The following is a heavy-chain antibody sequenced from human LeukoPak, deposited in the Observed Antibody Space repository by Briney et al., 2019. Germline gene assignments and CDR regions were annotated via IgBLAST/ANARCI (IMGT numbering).Heavy chain of an antibody. Sequence: GSSVKVSXKASGGTFSSYAISWVRQAPGQGLEWMGGIIPIFGTANYAQKFQGRVTITADESTSTAYMELSSLGSEDTAVYYCARSTVLMVYAISWFDPWGQGTLVTVSS. V-gene: IGHV1-69*01. CDR3: ARSTVLMVYAISWFDP. CDR2: IIPIFGTA. CDR1: GGTFSSYA. J-gene: IGHJ5*02. D-gene: IGHD2-8*01.